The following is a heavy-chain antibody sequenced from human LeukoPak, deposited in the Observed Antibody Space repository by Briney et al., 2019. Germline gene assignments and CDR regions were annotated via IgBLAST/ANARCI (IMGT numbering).Heavy chain of an antibody. CDR3: ARGKGRYGGNSRLWFDY. Sequence: PSETLSLTCAVYGGSFSGYYWSWIRQPPGKGLEWIGEINHSGSTNYNPPLKSRVTISVDTSKNQFSLKLSSVTAADTAVYYCARGKGRYGGNSRLWFDYWGQGTLVTVSS. CDR2: INHSGST. CDR1: GGSFSGYY. D-gene: IGHD4-23*01. V-gene: IGHV4-34*01. J-gene: IGHJ4*02.